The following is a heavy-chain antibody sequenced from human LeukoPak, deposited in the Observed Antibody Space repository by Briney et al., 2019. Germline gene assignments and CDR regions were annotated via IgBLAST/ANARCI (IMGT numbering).Heavy chain of an antibody. V-gene: IGHV4-39*01. CDR3: ARRGSSGWYRAGSAEYFQH. CDR2: IYYSGST. J-gene: IGHJ1*01. Sequence: SETLSLTCTVSGGSISSGIYYWGWIRQPPGKGLEWIGSIYYSGSTYYNPSLKSRVTISVDTSKNQFSLKLSSVTAADTAVYYCARRGSSGWYRAGSAEYFQHWGQGTLVTVSS. CDR1: GGSISSGIYY. D-gene: IGHD6-19*01.